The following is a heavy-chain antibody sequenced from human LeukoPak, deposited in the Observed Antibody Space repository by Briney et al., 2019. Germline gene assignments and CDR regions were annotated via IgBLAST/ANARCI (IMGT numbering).Heavy chain of an antibody. D-gene: IGHD5-24*01. CDR3: ARERDGYNYGVDY. Sequence: SVKVSCKASGGTFSSYAISWVRQAPGQGLEWMGRIIPIFGTANYAQKLQGRVTNTTDESTSTAYMQLSSLRSEDTAVYYCARERDGYNYGVDYWGQGTLVTVSS. V-gene: IGHV1-69*05. J-gene: IGHJ4*02. CDR2: IIPIFGTA. CDR1: GGTFSSYA.